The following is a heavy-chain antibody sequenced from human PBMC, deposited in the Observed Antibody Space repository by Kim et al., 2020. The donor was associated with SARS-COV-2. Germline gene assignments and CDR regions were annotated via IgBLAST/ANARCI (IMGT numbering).Heavy chain of an antibody. CDR2: INPSGGST. J-gene: IGHJ6*02. CDR1: GYTFTSYY. D-gene: IGHD5-18*01. CDR3: ARDWVGADTAMVTDYYYGMDV. Sequence: ASVKVSCKASGYTFTSYYMHWVRQAPGQGLAGMGIINPSGGSTSYAQKFQGRVTMTRDTSTSTVYMELSSLRSEDTAVYYFARDWVGADTAMVTDYYYGMDVWGHGTTVTVSS. V-gene: IGHV1-46*01.